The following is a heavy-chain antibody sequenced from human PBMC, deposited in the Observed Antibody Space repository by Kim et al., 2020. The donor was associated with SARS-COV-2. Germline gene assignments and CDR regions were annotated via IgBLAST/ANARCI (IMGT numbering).Heavy chain of an antibody. CDR2: INHSGST. CDR1: GGSFSGYY. J-gene: IGHJ2*01. V-gene: IGHV4-34*01. CDR3: ARGRSGSYHSRYWYFDL. D-gene: IGHD1-26*01. Sequence: SETLSLTCAVYGGSFSGYYWSWIRQPPGKGLEWIGEINHSGSTNYNPSLKSRVTISVDTSKNQFSLKLSSVTAADTAVYYCARGRSGSYHSRYWYFDLWG.